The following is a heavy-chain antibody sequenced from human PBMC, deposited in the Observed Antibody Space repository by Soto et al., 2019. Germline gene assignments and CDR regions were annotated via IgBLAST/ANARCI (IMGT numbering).Heavy chain of an antibody. D-gene: IGHD1-26*01. Sequence: QVQLQESGPGLVKPSQTLSLTCTVSGGSISSGGYYWSWIGRHPGKGLEWMGYIYYSGSTYYNPSLKSRVTISVDTSKNQFSLKLSSVTAADTAVYYCARVWENYYYMDVWGKGTTVTVSS. V-gene: IGHV4-31*03. CDR3: ARVWENYYYMDV. J-gene: IGHJ6*03. CDR1: GGSISSGGYY. CDR2: IYYSGST.